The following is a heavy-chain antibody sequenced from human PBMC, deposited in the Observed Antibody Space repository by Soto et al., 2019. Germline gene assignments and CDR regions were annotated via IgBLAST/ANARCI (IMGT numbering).Heavy chain of an antibody. CDR1: GFTFSSYA. Sequence: GGSLRLSCAASGFTFSSYAMSWVRQAPGKGLEWVSAISGSGGSTYYADSVKGRFAISRDNSKNTLYLQMNSLRAEDTAVYYCAKAADPYYYYYYGMDVWGTGTTVTVSS. D-gene: IGHD6-19*01. J-gene: IGHJ6*04. V-gene: IGHV3-23*01. CDR3: AKAADPYYYYYYGMDV. CDR2: ISGSGGST.